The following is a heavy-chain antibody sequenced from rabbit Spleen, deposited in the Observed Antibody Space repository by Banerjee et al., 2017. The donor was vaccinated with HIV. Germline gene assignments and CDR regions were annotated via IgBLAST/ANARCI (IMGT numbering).Heavy chain of an antibody. Sequence: QEQLEESGGGLVKPGGSLTLTCTASGFSFSSGYYMCWVRQAPGKGLEWIGCIYNGDGSTYYATWAKGRFTISKTSSTTVTLQMTSLTAADTATYFCVRDSGGSYYFNLWGQGTLVTVS. CDR1: GFSFSSGYY. CDR2: IYNGDGST. D-gene: IGHD1-1*01. CDR3: VRDSGGSYYFNL. J-gene: IGHJ4*01. V-gene: IGHV1S45*01.